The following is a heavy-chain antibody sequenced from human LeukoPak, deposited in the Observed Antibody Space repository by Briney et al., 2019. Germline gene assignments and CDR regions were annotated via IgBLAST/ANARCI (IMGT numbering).Heavy chain of an antibody. Sequence: WGSLRLSCAASTFTFSSHWMHWVRQAPGKGLVWVSRINTDGSTTTYVDSVEGRFTISRDNAKNTLHLQMNSLRAEDTAVYFCVREGDSLMVGNWFDSWGQGTLVTVSS. V-gene: IGHV3-74*01. CDR2: INTDGSTT. CDR3: VREGDSLMVGNWFDS. D-gene: IGHD2-15*01. J-gene: IGHJ5*01. CDR1: TFTFSSHW.